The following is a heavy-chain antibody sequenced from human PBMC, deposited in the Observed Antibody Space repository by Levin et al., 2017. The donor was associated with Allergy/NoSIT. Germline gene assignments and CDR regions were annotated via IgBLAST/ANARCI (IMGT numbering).Heavy chain of an antibody. V-gene: IGHV3-30*18. CDR2: ISYDGSNK. CDR3: AKGPHYTAMADTNKPNYYYYYGMDV. J-gene: IGHJ6*02. CDR1: GFTFSSYG. Sequence: LSLTCAASGFTFSSYGMHWVRQAPGKGLEWVAVISYDGSNKYYADSVKGRFTISRDNSKNTLYLQMNSLRAEDTAVYYCAKGPHYTAMADTNKPNYYYYYGMDVWGQGTTVTVSS. D-gene: IGHD5-18*01.